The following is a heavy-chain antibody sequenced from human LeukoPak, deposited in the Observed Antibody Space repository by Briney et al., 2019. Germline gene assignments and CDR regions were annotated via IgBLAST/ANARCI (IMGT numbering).Heavy chain of an antibody. V-gene: IGHV3-23*01. J-gene: IGHJ4*02. CDR3: AKDNLPNYYDSSGYYHFDY. CDR1: GFTFRNYG. CDR2: IDAGAYNT. Sequence: GGSLRLSCAASGFTFRNYGVAWVRQAPGEGLEWVSAIDAGAYNTYYADSVKGRFTVSRDNSRNRLFLEMNSLRAEDTALYYCAKDNLPNYYDSSGYYHFDYWGQGILVAVSS. D-gene: IGHD3-22*01.